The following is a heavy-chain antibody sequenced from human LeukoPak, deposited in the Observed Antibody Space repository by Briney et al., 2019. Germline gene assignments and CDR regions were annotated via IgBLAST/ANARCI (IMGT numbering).Heavy chain of an antibody. CDR3: ARVGGSYYYYYYMDV. J-gene: IGHJ6*03. D-gene: IGHD1-26*01. V-gene: IGHV3-48*03. Sequence: GGSLRLSCAASGFTFSSYEMNWVRQAPGKGLEWVSYISSSGSTIYYADSVKGRFTISRDNAKNSLYLQMNSLRAEDTAVYHCARVGGSYYYYYYMDVWGKGTTVTISS. CDR1: GFTFSSYE. CDR2: ISSSGSTI.